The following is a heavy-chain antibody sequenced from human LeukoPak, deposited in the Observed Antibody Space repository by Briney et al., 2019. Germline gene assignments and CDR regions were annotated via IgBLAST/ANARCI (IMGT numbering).Heavy chain of an antibody. Sequence: PGGSRRLSCAASGFTFSSYSMNWVRQAPGKGLEWVSSISSSSSYIYYADSVKGRFTISRDNAKNSLYLQMNSLRAEDTAVYYCAANPSSGWYVHYFDYWGQGTLVTVSS. D-gene: IGHD6-19*01. CDR1: GFTFSSYS. J-gene: IGHJ4*02. V-gene: IGHV3-21*01. CDR2: ISSSSSYI. CDR3: AANPSSGWYVHYFDY.